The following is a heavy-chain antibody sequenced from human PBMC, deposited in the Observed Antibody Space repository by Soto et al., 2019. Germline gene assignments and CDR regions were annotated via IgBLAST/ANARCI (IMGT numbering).Heavy chain of an antibody. J-gene: IGHJ4*02. CDR3: AKEEESDYFDY. V-gene: IGHV3-30*18. CDR1: GFTFSSYG. Sequence: GGSLRLSCAASGFTFSSYGMHWVRQAPGKGLEWVAVISYDGSNKYYADSVKGRFTISRDNSKNTLYLQMNSLGAEDTAVYYCAKEEESDYFDYWGQGTLVTVSS. CDR2: ISYDGSNK.